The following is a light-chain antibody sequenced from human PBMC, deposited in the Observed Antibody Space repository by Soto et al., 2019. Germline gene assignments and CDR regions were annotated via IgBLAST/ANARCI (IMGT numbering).Light chain of an antibody. J-gene: IGKJ1*01. Sequence: EILLTQSPVTLSLSPGEGATISCRASQSVSNNYLAWYQQKPGQAPRLLIYGASNRATGIPDRFSGSGSGTDFTLTISRLEPEDFAVYYCQQYGSSGTFGQGTKVDI. CDR1: QSVSNNY. V-gene: IGKV3-20*01. CDR3: QQYGSSGT. CDR2: GAS.